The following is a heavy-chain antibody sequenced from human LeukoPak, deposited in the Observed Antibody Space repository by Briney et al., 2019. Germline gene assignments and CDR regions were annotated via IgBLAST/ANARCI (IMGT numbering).Heavy chain of an antibody. D-gene: IGHD5-12*01. CDR1: GGTFSSYA. J-gene: IGHJ4*02. Sequence: SVKVSCKASGGTFSSYAISWVRPAPGQGLEWMGGIIPIFGTANYAQKFQGRVTITAHESTSTAYMDLRSLRSDDTAVYYCARVRNSGFRYVDSWGQGTLVTVSS. V-gene: IGHV1-69*01. CDR2: IIPIFGTA. CDR3: ARVRNSGFRYVDS.